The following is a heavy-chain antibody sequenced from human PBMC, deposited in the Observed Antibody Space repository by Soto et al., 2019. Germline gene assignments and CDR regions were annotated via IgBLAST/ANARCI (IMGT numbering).Heavy chain of an antibody. CDR2: ISSNGGST. D-gene: IGHD6-13*01. CDR3: VNWIEGIAAAGVDY. V-gene: IGHV3-64D*08. CDR1: GFTFSSYA. J-gene: IGHJ4*02. Sequence: GGSLRLSCSASGFTFSSYAMHWVRQAPGKGLEYVSAISSNGGSTYYADSVKGRFTISRDNSKNTLYLQMSSLRAEDTAVYYCVNWIEGIAAAGVDYWGQGTLVTVSS.